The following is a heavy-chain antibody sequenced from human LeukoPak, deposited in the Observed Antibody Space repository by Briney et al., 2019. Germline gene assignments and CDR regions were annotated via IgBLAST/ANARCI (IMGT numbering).Heavy chain of an antibody. CDR3: AGLASAAGYY. Sequence: SETLSLTCTVSSGSISSSSYHWGWIRQPPGKGLEWIGSIFYSGSTYYNPSLKSRVTISADTSKNQFSLNLSSVTAADTAVYYCAGLASAAGYYWGQGTLVTVST. CDR2: IFYSGST. J-gene: IGHJ4*02. CDR1: SGSISSSSYH. D-gene: IGHD6-13*01. V-gene: IGHV4-39*01.